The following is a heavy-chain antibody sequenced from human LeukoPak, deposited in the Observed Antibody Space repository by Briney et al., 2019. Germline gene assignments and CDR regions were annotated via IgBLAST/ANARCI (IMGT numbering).Heavy chain of an antibody. J-gene: IGHJ5*01. D-gene: IGHD4-17*01. CDR1: GFIFSNYV. CDR2: ISGGGDTT. Sequence: GGSLRLSCAASGFIFSNYVMSWVRQAPGQGLEWVSAISGGGDTTYYADSVKGRFTISRDSSRDTLYLQMNSLRAEDSAIYYCAKVFRSGDLFVSDSWGQGTLVTVSS. V-gene: IGHV3-23*01. CDR3: AKVFRSGDLFVSDS.